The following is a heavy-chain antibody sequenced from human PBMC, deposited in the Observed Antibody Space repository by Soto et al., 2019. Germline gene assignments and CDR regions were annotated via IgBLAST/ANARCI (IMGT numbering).Heavy chain of an antibody. CDR2: ARNKAHSYTT. J-gene: IGHJ4*02. CDR3: ARLMGTSFDL. CDR1: GFTFSDHH. V-gene: IGHV3-72*01. D-gene: IGHD2-8*01. Sequence: AGGSLRLSCAASGFTFSDHHMDWVRQAPGKGLEWVGRARNKAHSYTTAYAASVKGRFTISRDDSKNSLSLQMNSLKTEDTAVYFCARLMGTSFDLWRQGTLVTVSS.